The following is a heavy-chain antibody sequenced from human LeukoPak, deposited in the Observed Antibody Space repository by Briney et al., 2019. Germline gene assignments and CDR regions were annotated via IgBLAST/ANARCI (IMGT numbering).Heavy chain of an antibody. J-gene: IGHJ4*02. CDR2: IYHSGST. CDR3: ARHEVVPAAFDY. D-gene: IGHD2-2*01. CDR1: GGSISSSNW. V-gene: IGHV4-4*02. Sequence: PSETLSLTCAVSGGSISSSNWWSWVRQPPGKGLEWIGEIYHSGSTNYNPSLKSRVTISVDTSKNQFSLKLSSVTAADTAVYYCARHEVVPAAFDYWGQGTLVTVSS.